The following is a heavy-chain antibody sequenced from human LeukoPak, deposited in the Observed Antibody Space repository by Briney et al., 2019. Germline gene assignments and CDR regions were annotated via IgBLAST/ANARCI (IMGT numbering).Heavy chain of an antibody. Sequence: GGSLRLSCAASGFTFSSYAMHWVRQAPGKGLEWVAVISYDGSNKYYADSVKGRFTISRDNSKNTLYLQMNSLRAEDTAVYYCAKESMGELPLFDYWGQGTLVTVSS. CDR1: GFTFSSYA. CDR2: ISYDGSNK. J-gene: IGHJ4*02. CDR3: AKESMGELPLFDY. V-gene: IGHV3-30-3*01. D-gene: IGHD1-26*01.